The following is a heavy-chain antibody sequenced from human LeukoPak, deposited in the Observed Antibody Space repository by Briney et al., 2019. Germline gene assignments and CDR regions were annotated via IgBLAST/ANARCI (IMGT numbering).Heavy chain of an antibody. CDR3: ARSNPGGGAAEARGANF. D-gene: IGHD4/OR15-4a*01. CDR2: ISYSSFYI. V-gene: IGHV3-21*01. CDR1: GFSFSDYS. Sequence: PGRSLRLSCAASGFSFSDYSMQCVREAPGEGLEGGSSISYSSFYIYYSDSVKGRFTISRDHAANSLYLQMDSLRAEDTALYFCARSNPGGGAAEARGANFWGQGTPVTVSS. J-gene: IGHJ4*02.